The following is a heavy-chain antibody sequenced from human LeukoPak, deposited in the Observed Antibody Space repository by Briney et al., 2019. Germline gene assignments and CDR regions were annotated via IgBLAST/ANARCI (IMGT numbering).Heavy chain of an antibody. Sequence: SETLSLTCTVSGGSISSYYWNWIRQPPGKGLEWIGYIYYSGTTNYNPSLKSRVSMSVDTSKNQLSLKLSSVTAADTAVYYCARMEDFDWLLQPYYYYYMDVWGKGTTVTISS. D-gene: IGHD3-9*01. J-gene: IGHJ6*03. CDR3: ARMEDFDWLLQPYYYYYMDV. V-gene: IGHV4-59*08. CDR2: IYYSGTT. CDR1: GGSISSYY.